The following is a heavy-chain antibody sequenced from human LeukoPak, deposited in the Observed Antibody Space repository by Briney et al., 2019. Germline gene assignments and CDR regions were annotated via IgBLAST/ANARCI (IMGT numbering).Heavy chain of an antibody. D-gene: IGHD6-13*01. CDR2: IQHDGNNV. J-gene: IGHJ4*02. CDR1: GFTFTSFG. CDR3: AKDYSSGWYYFDS. Sequence: VGSLRLSCVASGFTFTSFGMHWVRQAPGKGLEWVAFIQHDGNNVYYADSVKGRFTISRDNSKNTVFLLLNSLRPEDSAMYYCAKDYSSGWYYFDSWGQGTLVTV. V-gene: IGHV3-30*02.